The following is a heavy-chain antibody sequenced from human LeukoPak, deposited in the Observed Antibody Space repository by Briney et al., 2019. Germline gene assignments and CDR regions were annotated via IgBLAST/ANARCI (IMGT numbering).Heavy chain of an antibody. CDR2: IIPIFGTA. CDR1: GGTFSSYA. Sequence: SVKVSCKASGGTFSSYAISWVRQAPGQGLEWMGGIIPIFGTANYAQKFQGRVTITTDESTSTAYMELSSLRSEDTAVYYCAAVPFLRDFYDSSTSYLWGQGTLVTVSS. D-gene: IGHD3-22*01. CDR3: AAVPFLRDFYDSSTSYL. V-gene: IGHV1-69*05. J-gene: IGHJ5*02.